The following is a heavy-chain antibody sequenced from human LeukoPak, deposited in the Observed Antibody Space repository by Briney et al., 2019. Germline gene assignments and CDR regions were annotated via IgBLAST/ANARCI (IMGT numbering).Heavy chain of an antibody. CDR3: AKIPVGARGKYFDY. J-gene: IGHJ4*02. Sequence: GGSLRLSCAASGFTFSSYAMSWVRQAPGKGLEGVSAISGSGGSTYYADSVKGRFTISRDNSKNTLYLQMNSLRAEDTAVYYCAKIPVGARGKYFDYWGQGTLVTVSS. CDR1: GFTFSSYA. D-gene: IGHD1-26*01. CDR2: ISGSGGST. V-gene: IGHV3-23*01.